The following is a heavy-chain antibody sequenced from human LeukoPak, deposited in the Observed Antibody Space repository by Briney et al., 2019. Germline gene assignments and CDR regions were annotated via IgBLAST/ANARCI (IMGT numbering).Heavy chain of an antibody. Sequence: ASVKVSCKASGYTFTSYDINWVRQATGRGLEWMGWMNPNSGNTGYAQKFQGRVTMTRNTSISTAYMELSSLRSEDTAVYYCARGGYSGYVYYYYYMDVWGKGTTVTVS. CDR1: GYTFTSYD. CDR3: ARGGYSGYVYYYYYMDV. V-gene: IGHV1-8*01. CDR2: MNPNSGNT. D-gene: IGHD5-12*01. J-gene: IGHJ6*03.